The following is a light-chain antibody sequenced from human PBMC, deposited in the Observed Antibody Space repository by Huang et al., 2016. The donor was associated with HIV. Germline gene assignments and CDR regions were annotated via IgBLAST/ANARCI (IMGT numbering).Light chain of an antibody. J-gene: IGKJ2*01. V-gene: IGKV3-20*01. CDR3: QKYGSSPYT. CDR1: QSVSSSY. CDR2: GAS. Sequence: EIVLTQSPGTLSLSPGERATLSCRASQSVSSSYLAWYQQKPGQAPRRLIYGASSRATGIRDRFSGSGSGTDFTLTSSRLEPEDFAVYYCQKYGSSPYTFGQGTKLEIK.